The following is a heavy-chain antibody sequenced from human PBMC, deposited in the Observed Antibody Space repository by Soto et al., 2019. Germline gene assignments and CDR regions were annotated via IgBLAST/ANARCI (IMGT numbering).Heavy chain of an antibody. Sequence: QSQTLSLTCAISGDSVSSNSAAWNWIRQSPSRGLEWLGRTYYRSKWYNDYAVSVKSRITINPDTSKNQFSLQLNSVTPEDTAVYYCARDPYYYDSSGYYFLHAFDIWGQGTMVTVSS. CDR3: ARDPYYYDSSGYYFLHAFDI. J-gene: IGHJ3*02. CDR1: GDSVSSNSAA. V-gene: IGHV6-1*01. CDR2: TYYRSKWYN. D-gene: IGHD3-22*01.